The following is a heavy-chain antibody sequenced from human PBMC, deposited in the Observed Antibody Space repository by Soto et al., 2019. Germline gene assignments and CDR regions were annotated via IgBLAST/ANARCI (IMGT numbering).Heavy chain of an antibody. CDR2: ISGSGGST. V-gene: IGHV3-23*01. J-gene: IGHJ4*02. D-gene: IGHD6-19*01. Sequence: GGSLRLSCAASGFTFSSYAMSWVRQAPGKGLEWVSAISGSGGSTYYADSVKGRFTISRDNSKNTLYLQMNSLRAEDTAVYYCPRPVAGSYFDYWGQGTLVTVSS. CDR3: PRPVAGSYFDY. CDR1: GFTFSSYA.